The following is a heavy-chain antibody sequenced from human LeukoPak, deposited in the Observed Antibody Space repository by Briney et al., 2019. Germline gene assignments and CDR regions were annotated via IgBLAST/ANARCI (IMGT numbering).Heavy chain of an antibody. CDR3: VKDSNYDFWSGYYKGFDN. J-gene: IGHJ4*02. V-gene: IGHV3-20*04. Sequence: GGSLRLSCAASGFTSGFTFDDYGMNWVRQVPGKGLEWVSGVSRDGGRTGYADSVQGRFTISRDNSRNSLHLQMNSLRVEDTAFYYCVKDSNYDFWSGYYKGFDNWGQGTLVTVSS. CDR1: GFTFDDYG. D-gene: IGHD3-3*01. CDR2: VSRDGGRT.